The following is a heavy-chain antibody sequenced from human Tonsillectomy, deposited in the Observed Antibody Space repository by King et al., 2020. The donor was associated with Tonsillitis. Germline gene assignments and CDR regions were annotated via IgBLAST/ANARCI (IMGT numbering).Heavy chain of an antibody. D-gene: IGHD4-17*01. V-gene: IGHV3-30*18. CDR2: ISYDGSNK. CDR1: GFTFSSYG. Sequence: QLVQSGGGVVQPGRSLRLSCAASGFTFSSYGMHWVRQAPGKGLEWVAVISYDGSNKYYADSVKGRFTISRDNSKNTLYLQMNSLRAEDTAVYYCAKEGTVANDFDYWGQGTLVTVSS. J-gene: IGHJ4*02. CDR3: AKEGTVANDFDY.